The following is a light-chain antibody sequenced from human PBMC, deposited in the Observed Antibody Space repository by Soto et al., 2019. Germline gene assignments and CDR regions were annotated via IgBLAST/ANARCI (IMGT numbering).Light chain of an antibody. V-gene: IGKV3-20*01. J-gene: IGKJ2*01. CDR3: QQYGSSSYT. Sequence: EIVLTQSPGTLSWSPGEGATLSCRASQSVSSSYLAWYQQKPGQAPRLLIYGASSRATGIPDRFSGSGSGTDFTLTISRLEPEDFAMYYCQQYGSSSYTFGQGTKLEIK. CDR1: QSVSSSY. CDR2: GAS.